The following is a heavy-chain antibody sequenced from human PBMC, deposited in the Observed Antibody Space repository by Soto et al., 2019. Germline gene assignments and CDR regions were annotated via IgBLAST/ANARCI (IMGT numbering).Heavy chain of an antibody. CDR2: ISSSSSTI. CDR1: GFTFSSYS. CDR3: ARDPLGGYYYYGMDV. V-gene: IGHV3-48*02. Sequence: ESGGGLVQPGGSLRLSCAASGFTFSSYSMNWVRQAPGKGLEWVSYISSSSSTIYYADSVKGRFTISRDNAKNSLYLQMNSLRDEDTAVYYCARDPLGGYYYYGMDVWGQGTTVTVSS. J-gene: IGHJ6*02. D-gene: IGHD1-26*01.